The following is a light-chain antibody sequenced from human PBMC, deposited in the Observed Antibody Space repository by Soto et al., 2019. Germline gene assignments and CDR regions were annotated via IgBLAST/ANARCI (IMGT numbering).Light chain of an antibody. CDR1: QSVSSN. V-gene: IGKV3-15*01. J-gene: IGKJ1*01. CDR3: LQDNNRPPETWT. CDR2: GAS. Sequence: EIVMTQSPATLSVSPGERATLSCRASQSVSSNLAWYQHRPGQAPRLLINGASTRATGIPGRFSGSGSGTEVTLNISSLQSEDIAVYFCLQDNNRPPETWTFGPGTKVEIK.